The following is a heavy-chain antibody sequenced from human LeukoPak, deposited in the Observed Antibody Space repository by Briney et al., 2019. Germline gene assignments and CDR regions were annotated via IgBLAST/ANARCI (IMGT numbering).Heavy chain of an antibody. J-gene: IGHJ5*02. V-gene: IGHV1-46*01. CDR3: VREENWFDP. CDR1: GYTFTSYY. Sequence: ASVKVSCKASGYTFTSYYMHWVRQAPGQGLEWMGGIIPIFGTANYAQKFQGRVTMTTDTSTSTAYMELRSLRSDDTAVYYCVREENWFDPWGRGTLVTVSS. CDR2: IIPIFGTA.